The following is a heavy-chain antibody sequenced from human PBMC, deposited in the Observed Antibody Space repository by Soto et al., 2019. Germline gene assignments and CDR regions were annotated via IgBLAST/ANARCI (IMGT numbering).Heavy chain of an antibody. Sequence: SETLSLTCTVSGVSISIYYWSWIRQPPGKGLEWVGYIYNSGSTSYNPSPKGRVTISVDTSKNQFSLKLRSVTAEDTAVYYCARLYSSSSEKNFDYWGRGTLVTVSS. CDR1: GVSISIYY. CDR3: ARLYSSSSEKNFDY. V-gene: IGHV4-59*01. CDR2: IYNSGST. D-gene: IGHD6-6*01. J-gene: IGHJ4*02.